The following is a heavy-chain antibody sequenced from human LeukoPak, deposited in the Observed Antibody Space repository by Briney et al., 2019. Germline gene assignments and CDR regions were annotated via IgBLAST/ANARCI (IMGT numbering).Heavy chain of an antibody. V-gene: IGHV3-30*02. CDR3: AKVGIAAAAEDY. J-gene: IGHJ4*02. CDR1: GFTFSSYG. CDR2: IRYDGSNK. Sequence: GGSLRLSCAASGFTFSSYGMHWVRQAPGKGLEWVAFIRYDGSNKYYADSVKGRFTISRDNSKNTLYLQMNSLRAEDTAVYYCAKVGIAAAAEDYWGQGTLVTVSS. D-gene: IGHD6-13*01.